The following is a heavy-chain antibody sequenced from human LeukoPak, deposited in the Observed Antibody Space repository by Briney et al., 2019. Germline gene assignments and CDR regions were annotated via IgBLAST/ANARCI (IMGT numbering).Heavy chain of an antibody. CDR1: GYTFTGYY. CDR2: INPNSGGT. J-gene: IGHJ4*02. CDR3: AREELRGYSGYFDY. D-gene: IGHD5-12*01. Sequence: ASVKVSCKASGYTFTGYYMHWVRQAPGQGLAWMGWINPNSGGTNYAQKFQGRVTMTRDTSISTAYMELSRLRSDDTAVYYCAREELRGYSGYFDYWGQGTLVTVSS. V-gene: IGHV1-2*02.